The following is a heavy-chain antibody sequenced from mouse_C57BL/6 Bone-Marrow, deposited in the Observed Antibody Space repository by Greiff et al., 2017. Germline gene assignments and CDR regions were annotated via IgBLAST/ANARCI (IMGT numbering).Heavy chain of an antibody. V-gene: IGHV5-17*01. CDR1: GFTFSDYG. J-gene: IGHJ2*01. CDR2: ISSGSSTI. D-gene: IGHD1-1*01. CDR3: ARLRSYFDY. Sequence: EVNVVESGGGLVKPGGSLKLSCAASGFTFSDYGMHWVRQAPEQGLEWVAYISSGSSTIYYADTVKGRFNISRDNAKNTLFLQMTSLRSEDTAMYYCARLRSYFDYWGQGTTLTVSS.